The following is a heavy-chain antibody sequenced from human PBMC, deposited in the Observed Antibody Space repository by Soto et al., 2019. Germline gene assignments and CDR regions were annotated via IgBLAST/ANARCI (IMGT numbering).Heavy chain of an antibody. CDR1: GYSFTDYH. Sequence: QVQLVQSGAEVKKPGASVKVPCKASGYSFTDYHIHWVRQAPGQGLEWLGRINPKSGGTSTAQKVPGWVPMTTDTSISTASMELTKLTSADTAIYYCARGDSTDCSNGVCSFFYNHDMDVWGQGTTVTVSS. D-gene: IGHD2-8*01. J-gene: IGHJ6*02. CDR2: INPKSGGT. V-gene: IGHV1-2*04. CDR3: ARGDSTDCSNGVCSFFYNHDMDV.